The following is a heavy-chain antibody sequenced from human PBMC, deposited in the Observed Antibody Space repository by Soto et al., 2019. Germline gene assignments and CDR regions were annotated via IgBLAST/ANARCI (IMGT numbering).Heavy chain of an antibody. CDR3: ARLYCSSTSCYRAHYYFDY. CDR1: CYTFTNYG. V-gene: IGHV1-18*01. Sequence: ASGKVSCKACCYTFTNYGISWGRPAPGQEIEGMGWISAYNGNTNYAQKLQGRVTMTTDTSTSTAYMELRSLRSDDTAVYYCARLYCSSTSCYRAHYYFDYWGQGTLVTVSS. CDR2: ISAYNGNT. J-gene: IGHJ4*02. D-gene: IGHD2-2*01.